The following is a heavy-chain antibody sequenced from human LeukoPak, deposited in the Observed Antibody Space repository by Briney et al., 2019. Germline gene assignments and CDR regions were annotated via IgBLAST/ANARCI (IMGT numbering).Heavy chain of an antibody. CDR1: GGTFSSYA. D-gene: IGHD2-2*02. Sequence: ASVKVSCKASGGTFSSYAISWVRQAPGQGLEWMGGIIPIFGTANYAQKFQGRVTITTDESTSTAYMELGSLRSEDTAVYYCARSTLAGYCSSTSCYKWFDPWGQGTLVTVSS. CDR2: IIPIFGTA. V-gene: IGHV1-69*05. J-gene: IGHJ5*02. CDR3: ARSTLAGYCSSTSCYKWFDP.